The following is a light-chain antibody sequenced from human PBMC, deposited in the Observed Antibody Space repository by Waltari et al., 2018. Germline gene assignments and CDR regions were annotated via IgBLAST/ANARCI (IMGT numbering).Light chain of an antibody. V-gene: IGKV2-30*02. CDR3: MQGTHSPYS. J-gene: IGKJ2*03. Sequence: DVVMTQSPLSLPITPGQAASMTCRSSQSLLHSNGNTYLSWFLQKPGQPPRRLIYKVSNRDSGVPDRFSGSGAGTDFTLKISRVEAEDVGIYYCMQGTHSPYSFGQGTKVEI. CDR1: QSLLHSNGNTY. CDR2: KVS.